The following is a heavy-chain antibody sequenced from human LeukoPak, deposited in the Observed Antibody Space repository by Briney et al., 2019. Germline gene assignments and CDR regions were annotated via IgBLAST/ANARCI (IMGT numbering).Heavy chain of an antibody. CDR1: GFTFGSYW. CDR2: IKSDGTNT. J-gene: IGHJ4*02. V-gene: IGHV3-74*03. Sequence: QPGGPLRLSCAASGFTFGSYWMHWVRQTPEKGLVWVSRIKSDGTNTAYADPVKGRFTISRDNAKNTLYLQMNSLRAEDTAVYYCATRLITTTGFDNWGQGSLVIVSS. CDR3: ATRLITTTGFDN. D-gene: IGHD1-1*01.